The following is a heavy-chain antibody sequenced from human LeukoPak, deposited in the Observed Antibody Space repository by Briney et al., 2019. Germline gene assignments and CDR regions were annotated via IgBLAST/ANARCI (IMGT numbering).Heavy chain of an antibody. J-gene: IGHJ4*02. CDR3: AREHSSSWYGVYYFDN. Sequence: PSETLSLTCAVYGGSFSGYYWSWIRQPPGKGLEWVGEINHSGSTNYNPSLKSRVTISVDTSKNQFSLKLGSVTAADTAVYYCAREHSSSWYGVYYFDNWGQGTLVTVSS. CDR2: INHSGST. CDR1: GGSFSGYY. D-gene: IGHD6-13*01. V-gene: IGHV4-34*01.